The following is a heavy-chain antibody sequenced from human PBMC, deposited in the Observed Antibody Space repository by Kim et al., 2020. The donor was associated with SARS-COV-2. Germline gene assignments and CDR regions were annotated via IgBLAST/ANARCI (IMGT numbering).Heavy chain of an antibody. CDR3: ARVGYSSSWYGAHNWFDP. Sequence: SETLSLTCAVYGWSFSGYYWSWIRQPPGKGLEWIGEINHSGSTNYNPSSKSRVTISADTTKNQFSLMLSSVTAADTAAYYCARVGYSSSWYGAHNWFDPWGQGTLVTVSS. CDR1: GWSFSGYY. J-gene: IGHJ5*02. D-gene: IGHD6-13*01. V-gene: IGHV4-34*01. CDR2: INHSGST.